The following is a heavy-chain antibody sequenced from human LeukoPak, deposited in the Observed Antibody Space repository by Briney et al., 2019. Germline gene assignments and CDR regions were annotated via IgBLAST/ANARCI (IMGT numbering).Heavy chain of an antibody. D-gene: IGHD6-13*01. Sequence: SETLSLTCTVSGGSISSYYWSWIRQPRGKGVEWIGYISYSGNTNYNPSLKSRVTISVDTSKNQFSLKLSSVTAADTAVYYCARQGGYIAPLALWGQGTLVTVSS. CDR2: ISYSGNT. J-gene: IGHJ4*02. V-gene: IGHV4-59*08. CDR3: ARQGGYIAPLAL. CDR1: GGSISSYY.